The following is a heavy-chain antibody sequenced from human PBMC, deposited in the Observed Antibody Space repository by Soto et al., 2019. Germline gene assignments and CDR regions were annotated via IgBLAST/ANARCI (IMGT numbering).Heavy chain of an antibody. Sequence: QVQLQQWGAGPLRPLETLSLTCGVSGGSFSGYYWAWIRQSPGKGLEWIGEINGGGSIKYNPSLKSRVSISVDTSKNHYSLNLRSVTAADTAVYYCARESHDILTGPPWVWYFDLWGRGTLVTVSS. CDR1: GGSFSGYY. CDR3: ARESHDILTGPPWVWYFDL. J-gene: IGHJ2*01. D-gene: IGHD3-9*01. V-gene: IGHV4-34*01. CDR2: INGGGSI.